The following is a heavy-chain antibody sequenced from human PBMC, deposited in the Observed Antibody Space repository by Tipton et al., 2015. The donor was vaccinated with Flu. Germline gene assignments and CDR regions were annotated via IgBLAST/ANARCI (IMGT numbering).Heavy chain of an antibody. CDR1: GFTFSSYW. D-gene: IGHD6-6*01. Sequence: SLRLSCAASGFTFSSYWMSWVRQAPGKGLEWVANIKQDGSEKYYVDSVKGRFTISRDNAKNSLYLQMNSLRAEDTAVYYCASFSSSSFAFDIWGQGTMVTVSS. J-gene: IGHJ3*02. CDR3: ASFSSSSFAFDI. CDR2: IKQDGSEK. V-gene: IGHV3-7*03.